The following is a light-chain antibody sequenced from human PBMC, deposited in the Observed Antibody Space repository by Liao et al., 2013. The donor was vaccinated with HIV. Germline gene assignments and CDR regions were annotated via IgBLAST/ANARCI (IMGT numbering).Light chain of an antibody. V-gene: IGLV3-21*04. CDR2: FDT. CDR3: QVWDGSNDHQYVL. Sequence: SYVLTQPPSVSVAPGQTASITCGGENIGSDTVHWYRQQPGQAPVMVIFFDTDRPSGIPDRFSASKSENTATLTISRVEAGDEADYYCQVWDGSNDHQYVLFGGGTKLTVL. J-gene: IGLJ3*02. CDR1: NIGSDT.